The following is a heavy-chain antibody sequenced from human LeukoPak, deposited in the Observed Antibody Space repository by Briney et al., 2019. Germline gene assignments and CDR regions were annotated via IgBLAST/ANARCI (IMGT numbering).Heavy chain of an antibody. CDR2: VKPDSSEK. CDR3: ARDGXGWSIY. CDR1: GFTLSSYW. Sequence: GGSLRLSCAASGFTLSSYWMSWLRQVPGKGLEWVANVKPDSSEKYYIDPVKGRFSISRDNAKDSLYLQMNNLRVEDTAVYYCARDGXGWSIYWGQGTLVTVSS. J-gene: IGHJ4*02. V-gene: IGHV3-7*01. D-gene: IGHD6-19*01.